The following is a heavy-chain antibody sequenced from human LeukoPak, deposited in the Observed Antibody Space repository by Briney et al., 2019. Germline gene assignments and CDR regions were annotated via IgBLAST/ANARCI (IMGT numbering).Heavy chain of an antibody. Sequence: GGSLRLSCAASGFTFSSFGRHWVRQAPGKGLEWVAFIRYDGTDKYYADSVKVRFTISRDNSKNTLYLQMNSLRPKDTAVYYCAPRVVVITAPLDYWGQGTLVTVSS. D-gene: IGHD2-21*01. CDR3: APRVVVITAPLDY. J-gene: IGHJ4*02. CDR1: GFTFSSFG. V-gene: IGHV3-30*02. CDR2: IRYDGTDK.